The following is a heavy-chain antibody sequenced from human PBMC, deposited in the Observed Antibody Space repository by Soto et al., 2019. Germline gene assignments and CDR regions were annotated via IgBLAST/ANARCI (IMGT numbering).Heavy chain of an antibody. J-gene: IGHJ5*02. CDR3: ARDRGPRCTNGVCYTGWFDP. Sequence: ASVKVSCKASGYTFTSYGISWVRQAPGQGLEWMGWISAYNGNTNYAQKLQGRVTMTTDTSTSTAYMELRSLRSDDTAVYYCARDRGPRCTNGVCYTGWFDPWGQGTLVTVSS. D-gene: IGHD2-8*01. V-gene: IGHV1-18*01. CDR1: GYTFTSYG. CDR2: ISAYNGNT.